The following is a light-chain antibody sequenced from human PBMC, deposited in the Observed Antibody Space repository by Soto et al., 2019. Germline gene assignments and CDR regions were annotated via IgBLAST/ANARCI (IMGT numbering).Light chain of an antibody. CDR1: SSDVGGYNF. Sequence: QSALTQPASVSGSPGQSITISCTGTSSDVGGYNFVSWYQQHPGKAPKLIIYEVSDRPSGVSIRFSGSKSGHTASLTISGLQPEDEADYYCSSYTGSNNWVFGGGTQLTVL. CDR3: SSYTGSNNWV. V-gene: IGLV2-14*01. J-gene: IGLJ3*02. CDR2: EVS.